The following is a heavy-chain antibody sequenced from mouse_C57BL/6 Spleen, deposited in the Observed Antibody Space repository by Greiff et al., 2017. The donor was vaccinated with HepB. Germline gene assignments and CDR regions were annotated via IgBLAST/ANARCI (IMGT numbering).Heavy chain of an antibody. V-gene: IGHV5-16*01. CDR1: GFTFSDYY. CDR2: INYDGSST. CDR3: ARARGMDY. Sequence: EVKVVESEGGLVQPGSSMKLSCTASGFTFSDYYMAWVRQVPEKGLEWVANINYDGSSTYYLDSLKSRFIISRDNAKNILYLQMSSLKSEDTATYYCARARGMDYWGQGTSVTVSS. J-gene: IGHJ4*01.